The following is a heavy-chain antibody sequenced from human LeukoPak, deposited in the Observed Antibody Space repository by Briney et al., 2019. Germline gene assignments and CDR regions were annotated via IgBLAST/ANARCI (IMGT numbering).Heavy chain of an antibody. CDR1: GGSFSGYY. J-gene: IGHJ5*02. CDR2: INHSGRT. CDR3: ARSGSMGLYR. V-gene: IGHV4-34*01. Sequence: SETLSLTCAVYGGSFSGYYWNWIRQPPGKGLEWIGEINHSGRTNYNSSLKSRVYISVDTSKNQFSLKLSSVTAADTGVYYCARSGSMGLYRWGQGTLVTVSS. D-gene: IGHD3-10*01.